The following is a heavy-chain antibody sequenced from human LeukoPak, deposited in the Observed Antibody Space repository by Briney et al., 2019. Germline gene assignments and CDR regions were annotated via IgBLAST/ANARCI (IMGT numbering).Heavy chain of an antibody. V-gene: IGHV1-2*02. CDR1: GYTLTGYY. D-gene: IGHD6-13*01. J-gene: IGHJ4*02. Sequence: ASVKVSCKASGYTLTGYYVHWVRQAPGQGLEWMGWINPNSGGTHYDQKFQGRVTVTRDTSINTTYMQFSSLRSDDTAVYYCARGYIAAAGIDYWGQGTQVTVSS. CDR2: INPNSGGT. CDR3: ARGYIAAAGIDY.